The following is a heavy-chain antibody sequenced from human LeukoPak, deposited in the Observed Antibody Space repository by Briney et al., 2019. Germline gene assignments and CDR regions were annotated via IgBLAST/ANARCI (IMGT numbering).Heavy chain of an antibody. D-gene: IGHD3-16*01. CDR2: VSFSGTT. V-gene: IGHV4-59*11. Sequence: SETLSLTCTISGGSISNHYCTWLRPPPGKGLEWIGYVSFSGTTHFNPSLESRVTMSVDTSKNQFSLKVNSVTAEDTAVYHCARGLGPYYFENWGQGTLVTVSS. CDR1: GGSISNHY. CDR3: ARGLGPYYFEN. J-gene: IGHJ4*02.